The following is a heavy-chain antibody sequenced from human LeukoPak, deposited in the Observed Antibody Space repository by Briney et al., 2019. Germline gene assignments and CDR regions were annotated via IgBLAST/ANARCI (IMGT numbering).Heavy chain of an antibody. J-gene: IGHJ4*02. CDR3: ARGSSSSWYGYFDY. Sequence: PGGSLRLSCAASGFTFSDYAMNWVRQAPGKGLEWVSTLRGSDGNTFYTDSVKGRFTISRDNSKNTLYLQMNRLRGEDTAIYYCARGSSSSWYGYFDYWGQGTLVTVSS. CDR2: LRGSDGNT. V-gene: IGHV3-23*01. CDR1: GFTFSDYA. D-gene: IGHD6-13*01.